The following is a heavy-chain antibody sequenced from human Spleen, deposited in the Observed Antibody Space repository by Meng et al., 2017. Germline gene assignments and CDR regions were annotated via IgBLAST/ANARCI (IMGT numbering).Heavy chain of an antibody. V-gene: IGHV3-48*03. D-gene: IGHD2-2*03. J-gene: IGHJ4*02. CDR3: AREPDTSPSGYFDY. CDR2: ISGSGDSI. CDR1: GFIFSSYE. Sequence: GESLKISCAASGFIFSSYEMNWVRQAPGKGLEWVSYISGSGDSIRYADSVKGRFTISRDNAKNSLYLQMNSLRAEDTAIYYCAREPDTSPSGYFDYWGQGTLVTVSS.